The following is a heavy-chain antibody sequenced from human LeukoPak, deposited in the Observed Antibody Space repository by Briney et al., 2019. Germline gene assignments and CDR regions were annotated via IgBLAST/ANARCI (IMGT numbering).Heavy chain of an antibody. CDR3: ARETYYYDSSGYFDN. Sequence: GGSLSLSCPASGFTFSSYSMNWVRQAPGKGLEWVSSISSSSSYIYYADSVKGRFTISRDNAKNSLYLQMNSLRAEDTAVYYCARETYYYDSSGYFDNWGQGTLVTVSS. V-gene: IGHV3-21*01. CDR1: GFTFSSYS. J-gene: IGHJ4*02. D-gene: IGHD3-22*01. CDR2: ISSSSSYI.